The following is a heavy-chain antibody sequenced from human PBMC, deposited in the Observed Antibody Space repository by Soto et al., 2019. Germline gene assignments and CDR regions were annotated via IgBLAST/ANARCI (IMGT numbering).Heavy chain of an antibody. CDR3: SMYLYYYDSSVSSPSNWFDP. Sequence: SETLYLTCTVSGGSISSGGYYWSWIRQHPGKGLEWIGYIYYSGSTYYNPSLKSRVTISVDTSKNPFSLKLSSVTAADTAVYYCSMYLYYYDSSVSSPSNWFDPSGQGTLVTISS. CDR2: IYYSGST. CDR1: GGSISSGGYY. J-gene: IGHJ5*02. V-gene: IGHV4-31*03. D-gene: IGHD3-22*01.